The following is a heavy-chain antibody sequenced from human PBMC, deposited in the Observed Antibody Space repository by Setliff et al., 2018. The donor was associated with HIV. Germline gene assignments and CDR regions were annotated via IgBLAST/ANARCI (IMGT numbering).Heavy chain of an antibody. Sequence: PSETLSLTCNVSPGSITVYYWTWVRQPPGRGLEWIGYVSHSAGTSYNPSLNSRVTMSVDPSRDQFSLTLTSVTAADTAVYYCARLDDSGSYYENAFDTWGQGAMVTVSS. CDR2: VSHSAGT. J-gene: IGHJ3*02. CDR3: ARLDDSGSYYENAFDT. D-gene: IGHD1-26*01. CDR1: PGSITVYY. V-gene: IGHV4-59*01.